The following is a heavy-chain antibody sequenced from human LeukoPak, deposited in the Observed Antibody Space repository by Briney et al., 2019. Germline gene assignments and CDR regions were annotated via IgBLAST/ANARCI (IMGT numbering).Heavy chain of an antibody. Sequence: ASVKVSCKASGYTFTSYGISWVRQAPGQGLEWMEWISAYNGNTNYAQKLQGRVTMTTDTSTSTAYMELRSLRSDDTAVYYCARVGIAAAGTIDVDYWGQGTLVTVSS. CDR2: ISAYNGNT. CDR1: GYTFTSYG. CDR3: ARVGIAAAGTIDVDY. D-gene: IGHD6-13*01. J-gene: IGHJ4*02. V-gene: IGHV1-18*01.